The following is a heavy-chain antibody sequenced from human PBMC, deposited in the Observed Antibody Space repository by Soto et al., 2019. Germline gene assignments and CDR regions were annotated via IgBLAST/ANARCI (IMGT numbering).Heavy chain of an antibody. Sequence: QVQLVESGGGVVQPGRSLRLSCAASGFTFSSYGMHWVRQAPGKGLEWVAVIWYDGSNKYYADSVKGRFTISRDNSKNTLYLQMNSLRAEDTAVYYCARDPGYSSGWYNELIDYWGQGTLVTVSS. CDR1: GFTFSSYG. CDR3: ARDPGYSSGWYNELIDY. D-gene: IGHD6-19*01. CDR2: IWYDGSNK. V-gene: IGHV3-33*01. J-gene: IGHJ4*02.